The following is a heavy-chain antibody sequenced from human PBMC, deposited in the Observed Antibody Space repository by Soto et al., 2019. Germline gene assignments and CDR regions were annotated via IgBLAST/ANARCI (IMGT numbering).Heavy chain of an antibody. Sequence: EVQLVESGGGLVQPGGSLRLSCAVSGFSVSGNYMNWVRQAPGKGLEWVSVIYSGGSTYYADAVNGRFTISRDTSKNTLDLQTDSLRAEATEIYYCESRYNNALSPSKCDLWGQGTRVTVSS. J-gene: IGHJ5*02. V-gene: IGHV3-66*01. D-gene: IGHD1-20*01. CDR1: GFSVSGNY. CDR3: ESRYNNALSPSKCDL. CDR2: IYSGGST.